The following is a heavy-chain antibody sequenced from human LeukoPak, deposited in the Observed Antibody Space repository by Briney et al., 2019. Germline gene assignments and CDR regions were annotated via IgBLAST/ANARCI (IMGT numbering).Heavy chain of an antibody. CDR1: GFTFSSYG. V-gene: IGHV3-30*18. J-gene: IGHJ4*02. D-gene: IGHD3-9*01. CDR3: AKDLGVRYFDWLIPGSDY. CDR2: ISYVGSNK. Sequence: GGSLRLSCAASGFTFSSYGMHRVRQAPGKGLEGVAVISYVGSNKYYAASVKGRFTISRDNSKNTLYLQMNSLRAEDTAVYYGAKDLGVRYFDWLIPGSDYWGQGTLVTVSS.